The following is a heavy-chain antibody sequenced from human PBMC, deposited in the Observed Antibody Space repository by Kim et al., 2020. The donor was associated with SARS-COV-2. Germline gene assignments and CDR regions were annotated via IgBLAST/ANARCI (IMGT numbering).Heavy chain of an antibody. J-gene: IGHJ3*02. CDR2: ISWNSGSI. V-gene: IGHV3-9*01. CDR1: GFTFGDYA. CDR3: AKDLRSLNYDILTGDDAFDI. Sequence: GGSLRLSCAASGFTFGDYAMHWVRQAPGKGLEWVSGISWNSGSIGYADSVKGRFTISRDNAKNSLYLQMNSLRAEDTALYYCAKDLRSLNYDILTGDDAFDIWGQGTMVTVSS. D-gene: IGHD3-9*01.